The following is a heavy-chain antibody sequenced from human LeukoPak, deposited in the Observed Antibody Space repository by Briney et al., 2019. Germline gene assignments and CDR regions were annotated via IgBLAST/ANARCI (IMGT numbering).Heavy chain of an antibody. V-gene: IGHV5-51*01. Sequence: GESLKISCKTSGSRFTSSWVAWVRPMPGKGLEWMGLINPAHSDTKYSPSFEGGVTISVEKSISTAYLEWNSLKAPDTAMYFCATPGQTNAFYVWGRGTTVTDSS. CDR2: INPAHSDT. D-gene: IGHD1-1*01. CDR3: ATPGQTNAFYV. CDR1: GSRFTSSW. J-gene: IGHJ3*01.